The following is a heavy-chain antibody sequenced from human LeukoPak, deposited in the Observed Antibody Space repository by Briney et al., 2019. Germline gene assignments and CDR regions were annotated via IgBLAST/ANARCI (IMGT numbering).Heavy chain of an antibody. Sequence: SETLSLTCTVSGGSISNDYWSWIRQAAGKELEWIGRIYTRGSTNYNPSLKSRVTISLDKSKKQFSLNLNPVTAADTAVYYCARGGTCGSGRNQHTTLDYWGQGTLVTVSS. D-gene: IGHD3-10*01. CDR3: ARGGTCGSGRNQHTTLDY. CDR1: GGSISNDY. J-gene: IGHJ4*02. V-gene: IGHV4-4*07. CDR2: IYTRGST.